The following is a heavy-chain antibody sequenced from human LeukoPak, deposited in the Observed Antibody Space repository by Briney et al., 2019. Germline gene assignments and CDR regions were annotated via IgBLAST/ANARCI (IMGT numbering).Heavy chain of an antibody. Sequence: GGSLRLSCAASGFTFSSYSMNWVRQAPGKGLEWVSYSSYSSSTIFYADSVKGRFTISRDNAKNSLYLQMNSLRAEDTAVYYCASSPFLRSAFDYWGQGTLVTVSS. CDR1: GFTFSSYS. CDR2: SSYSSSTI. CDR3: ASSPFLRSAFDY. V-gene: IGHV3-48*01. D-gene: IGHD4-17*01. J-gene: IGHJ4*02.